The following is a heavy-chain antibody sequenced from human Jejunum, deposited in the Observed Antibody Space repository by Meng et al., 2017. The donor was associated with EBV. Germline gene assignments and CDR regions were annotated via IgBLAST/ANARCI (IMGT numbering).Heavy chain of an antibody. CDR1: GYNFIGYY. J-gene: IGHJ4*02. Sequence: QGQLVQSGAEVKKPGASVKVSCQASGYNFIGYYIHWVRQAPGQGLEWMGRINLNSGGTDSVQRFQGRVTMTRDTSTSTAYMELSRLGSGDTAVYYCARDSSLHCYGGSCYLDYWGQGTLVTVSS. V-gene: IGHV1-2*06. D-gene: IGHD2-15*01. CDR3: ARDSSLHCYGGSCYLDY. CDR2: INLNSGGT.